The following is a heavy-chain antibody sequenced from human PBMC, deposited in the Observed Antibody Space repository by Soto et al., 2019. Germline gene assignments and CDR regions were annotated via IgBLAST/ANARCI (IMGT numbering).Heavy chain of an antibody. CDR1: GLSFSSYW. D-gene: IGHD4-17*01. CDR2: TKQDGSEK. J-gene: IGHJ4*02. Sequence: GGSLRLSCAASGLSFSSYWMRWVRQAPGKGLEWVANTKQDGSEKYYVDSVKGRFTISRDNAKNSLYLQMNSLRAEDTAVYYCARVIYGEFDYWGQGTLVTVSS. CDR3: ARVIYGEFDY. V-gene: IGHV3-7*03.